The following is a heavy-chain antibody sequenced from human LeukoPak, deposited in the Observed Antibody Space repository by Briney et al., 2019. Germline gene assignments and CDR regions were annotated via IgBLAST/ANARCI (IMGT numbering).Heavy chain of an antibody. CDR3: ARGRGRDTAIHY. V-gene: IGHV4-59*01. CDR2: IYYSGST. D-gene: IGHD5-18*01. CDR1: GVSISSYN. Sequence: SETLSLTCTVSGVSISSYNWSWIRQPPGKGLEYIGYIYYSGSTNYNPSLKSRVTISVDTSKNQFSLKLSSVTAADTAVYYCARGRGRDTAIHYWGQGILVTVSS. J-gene: IGHJ4*02.